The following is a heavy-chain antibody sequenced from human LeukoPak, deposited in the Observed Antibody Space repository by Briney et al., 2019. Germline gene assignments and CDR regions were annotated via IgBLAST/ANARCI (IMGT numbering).Heavy chain of an antibody. V-gene: IGHV1-69*05. CDR1: GGTFGSYA. CDR2: IIPIFGTA. D-gene: IGHD2-15*01. CDR3: ARAGSCSGGSCYPPPFDY. J-gene: IGHJ4*02. Sequence: ASVKVSCKASGGTFGSYAISWVRQAPGRGLEWMGRIIPIFGTANYAQKFQGRVTITTDESTSTAYMELSSLRPEDTAVYYCARAGSCSGGSCYPPPFDYWGQGTLVTVSS.